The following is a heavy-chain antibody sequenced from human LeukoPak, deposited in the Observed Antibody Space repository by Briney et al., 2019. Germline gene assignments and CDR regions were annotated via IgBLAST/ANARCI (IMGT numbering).Heavy chain of an antibody. CDR2: INHSGST. CDR1: GGSFSGYY. J-gene: IGHJ4*02. CDR3: ARGRYDFRSGYILDY. V-gene: IGHV4-34*01. Sequence: SETLSLTCAVYGGSFSGYYWSWIRQPPGKGLEWIGEINHSGSTNYNPSLKSRVTISVDTSKNQFSLKLSSVTAADTAVYYCARGRYDFRSGYILDYWGQGTLVTVSS. D-gene: IGHD3-3*01.